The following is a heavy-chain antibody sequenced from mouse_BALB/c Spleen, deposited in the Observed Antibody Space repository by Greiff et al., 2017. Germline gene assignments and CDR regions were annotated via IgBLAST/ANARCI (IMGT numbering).Heavy chain of an antibody. V-gene: IGHV5-12-2*01. CDR1: GFTFSSYT. CDR2: ISNGGGST. J-gene: IGHJ2*01. D-gene: IGHD1-1*01. CDR3: ASLYGSSYFDY. Sequence: EVQVVESGGGLVQPGGSLKLSCAASGFTFSSYTMSWVRQTPEKRLEWVAYISNGGGSTYYPDTVKGRFTISRDNAKNTLYLQMSSLKSEDTAMYYCASLYGSSYFDYWGQGTTLTVSS.